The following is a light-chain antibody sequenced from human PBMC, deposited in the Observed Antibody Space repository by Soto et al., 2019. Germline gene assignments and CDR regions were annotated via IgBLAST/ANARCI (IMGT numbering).Light chain of an antibody. CDR1: SSDVGGYNY. CDR3: GSYAGSFTFV. CDR2: DVT. V-gene: IGLV2-11*01. Sequence: QSALTQPRSVSGSPGQSVTISCTGTSSDVGGYNYVSGYQQHPGKAPKLMIYDVTKRPSGVPDRFSGSKSGNPASLTISGLQAEDEADYYCGSYAGSFTFVFGTGTKVTVL. J-gene: IGLJ1*01.